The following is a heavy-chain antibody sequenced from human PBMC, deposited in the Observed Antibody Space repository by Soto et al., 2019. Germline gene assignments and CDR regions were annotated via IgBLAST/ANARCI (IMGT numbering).Heavy chain of an antibody. Sequence: GASVKVSCKASGFTFTSSAVQWVRQARGQRLEWIGWIVVGSGNTNYAQKFQERVTITRDMSTSTAYMELSSLRSEDTAVYYCAAAPLYCDFWSGYLPWFDPWGQGTLVTVS. V-gene: IGHV1-58*01. CDR1: GFTFTSSA. CDR3: AAAPLYCDFWSGYLPWFDP. CDR2: IVVGSGNT. J-gene: IGHJ5*02. D-gene: IGHD3-3*01.